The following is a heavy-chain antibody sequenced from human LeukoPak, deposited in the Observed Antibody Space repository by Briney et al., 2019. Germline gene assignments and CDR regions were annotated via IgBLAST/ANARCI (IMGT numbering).Heavy chain of an antibody. V-gene: IGHV4-39*07. CDR1: GDSITNNNCY. Sequence: PSKTLSLTCTVSGDSITNNNCYWGWVRQPPGKGLEWIASIYYSESSYYNQSLKSRVTVSVDTSKNQFSLKLSSVTAADTAVYYCARARCSGGSCPYYYYYYYMDVWGKGTTITVSS. CDR2: IYYSESS. D-gene: IGHD2-15*01. J-gene: IGHJ6*03. CDR3: ARARCSGGSCPYYYYYYYMDV.